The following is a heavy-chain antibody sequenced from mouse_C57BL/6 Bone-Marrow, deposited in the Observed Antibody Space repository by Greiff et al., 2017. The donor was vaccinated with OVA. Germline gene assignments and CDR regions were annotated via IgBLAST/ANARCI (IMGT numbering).Heavy chain of an antibody. Sequence: EVQLVESGGGLVQSGRSLRLSCATSGFTFSDFYMEWVRQAPGKGLEWIAASRNKANDYTTEYSASVKGRFIVSRDTSQSILYLQMNALRAEDTAIYYCARDADYAWFAYWGQGTLVTVSA. J-gene: IGHJ3*01. CDR3: ARDADYAWFAY. V-gene: IGHV7-1*01. CDR1: GFTFSDFY. D-gene: IGHD2-4*01. CDR2: SRNKANDYTT.